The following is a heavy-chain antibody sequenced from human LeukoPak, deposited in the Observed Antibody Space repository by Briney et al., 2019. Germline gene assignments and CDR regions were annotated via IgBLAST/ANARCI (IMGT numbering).Heavy chain of an antibody. V-gene: IGHV4-59*01. CDR1: GSSISSYY. Sequence: SETLSLTCTVSGSSISSYYWSWIRQPPGKGLEWIGYIYYSGSTNYNPSLKSRVTISVDTSKNQFSLKLSSVTAADTAVYYCASQTSSGWYLTHFDYWGQGTLVTVSS. CDR3: ASQTSSGWYLTHFDY. CDR2: IYYSGST. J-gene: IGHJ4*02. D-gene: IGHD6-19*01.